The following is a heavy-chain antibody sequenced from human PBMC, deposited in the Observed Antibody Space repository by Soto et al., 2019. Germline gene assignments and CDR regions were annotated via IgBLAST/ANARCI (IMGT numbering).Heavy chain of an antibody. Sequence: EVQLVESGGGLVKPGGSLRLSCAASGFTFSSYSMNWVRQAPGKGLQWVSSISSSTSIYYADSVKGRFTISRDNAKNSLYLQMNSLRAEDTAVYYCARGTNYYDSSVYYGYWGQGTLVTVSS. J-gene: IGHJ4*02. D-gene: IGHD3-22*01. CDR3: ARGTNYYDSSVYYGY. V-gene: IGHV3-21*01. CDR2: ISSSTSI. CDR1: GFTFSSYS.